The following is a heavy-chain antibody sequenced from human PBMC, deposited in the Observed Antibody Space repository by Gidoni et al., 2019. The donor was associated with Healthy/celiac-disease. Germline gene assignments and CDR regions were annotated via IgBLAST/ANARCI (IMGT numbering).Heavy chain of an antibody. J-gene: IGHJ6*02. CDR2: IYSGGST. D-gene: IGHD2-15*01. Sequence: EVQLVESGGGLVQPGGSLSLSCAASGFTVSSNYMSWVRQAPGKGLEGVSVIYSGGSTSYADSVKGRFIISRDNSKNTLYLQRNSLRAEDTAVYYWARDRGGYCSGGSCYAGYYYYGMDVWGQGTTVTVSS. CDR3: ARDRGGYCSGGSCYAGYYYYGMDV. CDR1: GFTVSSNY. V-gene: IGHV3-66*01.